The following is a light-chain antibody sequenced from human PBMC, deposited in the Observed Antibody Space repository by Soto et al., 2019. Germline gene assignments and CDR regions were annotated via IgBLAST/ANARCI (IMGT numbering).Light chain of an antibody. J-gene: IGKJ1*01. CDR3: QQTDTIPRT. CDR2: GAS. CDR1: QSIGSR. Sequence: DIQMTQSPSSLSPSVGDRVTITCRASQSIGSRLNWYQQKPGSAPTLLIFGASTLESGVPSRFSGSGSGTDFTLTVSSLQVEDFATYYCQQTDTIPRTFGQGTKVDVK. V-gene: IGKV1-39*01.